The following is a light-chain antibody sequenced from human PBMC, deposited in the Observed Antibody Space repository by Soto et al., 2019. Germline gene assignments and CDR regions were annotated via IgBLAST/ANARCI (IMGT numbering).Light chain of an antibody. Sequence: EIVLTQSPDTLSLSPGERATLSCRASQSVRRNYLAWYQQKPGQAPRFHIYDASSRDTGIPDRFSGSRSGTDFTLNISRLEPEDFAVYYCQQYGSSPLTFGGGTKVEIK. V-gene: IGKV3-20*01. J-gene: IGKJ4*01. CDR3: QQYGSSPLT. CDR1: QSVRRNY. CDR2: DAS.